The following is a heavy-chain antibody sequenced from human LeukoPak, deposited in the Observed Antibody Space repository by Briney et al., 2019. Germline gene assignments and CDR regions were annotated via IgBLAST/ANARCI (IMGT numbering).Heavy chain of an antibody. Sequence: GGSLRLSCAASGFSFNNYAMVWVRQTPGKGLEWVSVISAGNDIVYADSVKGRFSISRGSSKNTLYLQMNSLRVEDTAVYYCAKYAPPTTALTRFFDDWGQGILVTVSS. J-gene: IGHJ4*02. CDR1: GFSFNNYA. CDR2: ISAGNDI. D-gene: IGHD4-17*01. V-gene: IGHV3-23*01. CDR3: AKYAPPTTALTRFFDD.